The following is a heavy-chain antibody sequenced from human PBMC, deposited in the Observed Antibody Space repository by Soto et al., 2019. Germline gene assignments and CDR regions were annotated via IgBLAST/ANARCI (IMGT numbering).Heavy chain of an antibody. J-gene: IGHJ3*02. CDR3: ARADVDYAAFDI. CDR1: GYTFTGYY. D-gene: IGHD4-17*01. CDR2: INLNIGGT. Sequence: QVQLVQSGAEVKKPGASVKVSCKASGYTFTGYYMHWVRQAPGQGLEWMGWINLNIGGTNYAQKFQGWVTMTRDTSISTAYMELSRLRSDDTAVYYCARADVDYAAFDIWGQGTMVTVSS. V-gene: IGHV1-2*04.